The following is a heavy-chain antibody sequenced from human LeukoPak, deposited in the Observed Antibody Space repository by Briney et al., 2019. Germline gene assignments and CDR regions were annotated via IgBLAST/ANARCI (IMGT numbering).Heavy chain of an antibody. CDR1: GFTFADYA. Sequence: GGSLRLSCAASGFTFADYAMHWVRHAPGKGLEWVSGISWNSGSIGYADSVKGRVTISRDNAKNSLYLQMNRLRAEDTALYYCAKGVSSGYYYVSFDYWGQGTLATVSS. J-gene: IGHJ4*02. CDR2: ISWNSGSI. D-gene: IGHD3-22*01. V-gene: IGHV3-9*01. CDR3: AKGVSSGYYYVSFDY.